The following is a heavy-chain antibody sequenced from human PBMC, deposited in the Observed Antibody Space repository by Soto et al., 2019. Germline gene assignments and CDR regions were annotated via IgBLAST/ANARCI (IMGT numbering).Heavy chain of an antibody. CDR2: IYHSGST. J-gene: IGHJ4*02. CDR1: GGSISSSNW. V-gene: IGHV4-4*02. Sequence: QVQLQESGPGLVKPSGTLSLTCAVSGGSISSSNWWSWVRQPPGKGLEWIGEIYHSGSTNYNPSLRSRVTLSVDKFKTQFSLKLSSVTAADTAVYYCARVDHSRGWAFDYWGQGTLVTVSS. CDR3: ARVDHSRGWAFDY. D-gene: IGHD6-19*01.